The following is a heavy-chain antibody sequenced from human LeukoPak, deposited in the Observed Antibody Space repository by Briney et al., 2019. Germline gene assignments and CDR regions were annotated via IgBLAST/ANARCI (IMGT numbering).Heavy chain of an antibody. J-gene: IGHJ4*02. CDR1: GFTFSSYA. CDR3: VPEMATMYY. Sequence: QPGRSLRLSCAASGFTFSSYAMHWVRQAPGKGLEWVAVISYDGSNKYYADSVKGRFTISRDNSKNTLYLQMNSLRAEDTAVYYCVPEMATMYYWGQGTLVTVSS. CDR2: ISYDGSNK. D-gene: IGHD5-24*01. V-gene: IGHV3-30*04.